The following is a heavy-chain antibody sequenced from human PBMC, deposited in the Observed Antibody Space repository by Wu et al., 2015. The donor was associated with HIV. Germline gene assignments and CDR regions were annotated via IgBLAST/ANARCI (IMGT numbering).Heavy chain of an antibody. CDR3: ARDLLGTSSWSGGWFDP. J-gene: IGHJ5*02. Sequence: QVQLVQSGAEVKKPGSSVKVSCKASGGTFSSYAISWVRQAPGQGLEWMGRIIPIFGTANYAQKFQGRVTITADESTSTAYMELSSLRSEDTAVYYCARDLLGTSSWSGGWFDPWGQGTLVTVSS. CDR2: IIPIFGTA. D-gene: IGHD6-13*01. CDR1: GGTFSSYA. V-gene: IGHV1-69*13.